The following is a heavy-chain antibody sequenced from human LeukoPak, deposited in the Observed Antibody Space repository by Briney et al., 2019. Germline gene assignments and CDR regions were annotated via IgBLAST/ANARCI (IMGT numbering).Heavy chain of an antibody. V-gene: IGHV1-2*02. CDR1: GYTFTDYY. CDR3: ATYDSAYYSGFDY. Sequence: ALVTVSCKASGYTFTDYYMHWLRQPPGQGLEWMGWINPNSGGTNYAQRLQGRVTMTRDTAISTAYTELIRLISDDTAVYYCATYDSAYYSGFDYWGQGTLVTVSS. CDR2: INPNSGGT. D-gene: IGHD3-22*01. J-gene: IGHJ4*02.